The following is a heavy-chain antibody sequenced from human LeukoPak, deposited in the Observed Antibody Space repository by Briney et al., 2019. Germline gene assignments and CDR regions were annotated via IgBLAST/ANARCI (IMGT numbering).Heavy chain of an antibody. CDR3: ARAGGGVMQAAFDI. J-gene: IGHJ3*02. V-gene: IGHV4-30-4*01. D-gene: IGHD3-16*01. CDR2: IYYSGST. Sequence: SWIRQPPGKGLQWIGYIYYSGSTYNNSSLTSRVTISVDTSKNQFSLKLTSVTAADTAVYYCARAGGGVMQAAFDIWGQGTVVTVSS.